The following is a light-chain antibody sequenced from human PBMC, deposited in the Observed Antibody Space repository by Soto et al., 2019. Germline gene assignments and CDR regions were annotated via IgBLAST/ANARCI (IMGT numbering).Light chain of an antibody. CDR1: SGHSSYA. V-gene: IGLV4-69*01. J-gene: IGLJ3*02. Sequence: QLVLTQSPSASASLGASVKLTCTLSSGHSSYAIAWHQQQPEKGPRYLMKLNSDGSHSKGYGIPDRFSGSSSGAERYLTISSLQSEDEADYYCQTWGTGLLVFGGGTKVTVL. CDR3: QTWGTGLLV. CDR2: LNSDGSH.